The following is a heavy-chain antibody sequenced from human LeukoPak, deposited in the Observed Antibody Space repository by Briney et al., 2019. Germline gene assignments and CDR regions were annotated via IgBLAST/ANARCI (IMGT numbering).Heavy chain of an antibody. CDR3: TREGYYAFDI. Sequence: PGRSLKLSCAASGFTFTNYAMQWVRQAPGKGLEWVAIISFDGTNKDYADYVKGRFTISRDNSKNTLFLQMKSLRAEDTAVYYCTREGYYAFDIWGQGTMVTVSS. D-gene: IGHD3-22*01. CDR2: ISFDGTNK. CDR1: GFTFTNYA. J-gene: IGHJ3*02. V-gene: IGHV3-30-3*01.